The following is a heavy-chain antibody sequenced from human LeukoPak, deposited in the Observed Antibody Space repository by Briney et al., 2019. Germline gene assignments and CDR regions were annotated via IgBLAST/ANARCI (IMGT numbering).Heavy chain of an antibody. Sequence: GGSLRLSCAASGFTFDDYAMHWVRQAPGKGLEWVSLISWDGGSTYYTDSVKGRFTISRDNSKNSLYLQMNSLRAEDTALYYCAKDMSDGDSIAVAGTGYYFDYWGQGTLVTVSS. CDR3: AKDMSDGDSIAVAGTGYYFDY. CDR2: ISWDGGST. V-gene: IGHV3-43D*03. CDR1: GFTFDDYA. D-gene: IGHD6-19*01. J-gene: IGHJ4*02.